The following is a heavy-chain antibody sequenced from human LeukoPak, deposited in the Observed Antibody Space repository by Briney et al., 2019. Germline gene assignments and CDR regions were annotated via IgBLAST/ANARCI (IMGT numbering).Heavy chain of an antibody. J-gene: IGHJ4*02. D-gene: IGHD2-2*01. V-gene: IGHV3-30*14. CDR3: ARDQQAFDY. Sequence: GGSLRLSCAASGFTFSSYWMHWVRQSPGKGLEWVAVISYDGSNKFYADSVKGRFTISRDNSKNTLYLQMNSLRPEDTAVYYCARDQQAFDYWGQGTLVTVSS. CDR1: GFTFSSYW. CDR2: ISYDGSNK.